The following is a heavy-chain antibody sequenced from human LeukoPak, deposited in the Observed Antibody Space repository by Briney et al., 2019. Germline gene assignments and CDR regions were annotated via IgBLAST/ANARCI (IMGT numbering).Heavy chain of an antibody. CDR1: GGTFSSYA. J-gene: IGHJ5*02. Sequence: SVKVSCKASGGTFSSYAISWVRQAPGQGLEWMGRIILILGIANYAQKFQGRVTITADKSTSTAYMELSSLRSEDTAVYYCARGSPTVPNWFDPWGQGTLVTVSS. CDR3: ARGSPTVPNWFDP. D-gene: IGHD4-11*01. CDR2: IILILGIA. V-gene: IGHV1-69*04.